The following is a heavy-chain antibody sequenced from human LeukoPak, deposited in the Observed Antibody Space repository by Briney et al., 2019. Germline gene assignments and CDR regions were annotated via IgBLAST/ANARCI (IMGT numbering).Heavy chain of an antibody. CDR1: GFTFSSRT. Sequence: PGGSLRLSCAASGFTFSSRTMSWFRQAPGRGLQWVSSITGSGGTTNYADSVKGRFTISRDNSKNTLYLQMNSLRAEDTAIYYCAQLTSDWGQGTLVTVSS. J-gene: IGHJ4*02. D-gene: IGHD1-14*01. V-gene: IGHV3-23*01. CDR2: ITGSGGTT. CDR3: AQLTSD.